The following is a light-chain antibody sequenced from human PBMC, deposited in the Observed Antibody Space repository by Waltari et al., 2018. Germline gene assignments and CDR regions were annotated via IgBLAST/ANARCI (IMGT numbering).Light chain of an antibody. J-gene: IGKJ1*01. CDR1: QSLLDSEDGNTY. V-gene: IGKV2-40*01. Sequence: DIVMTQTPLSLPVTLGEPASISCRSSQSLLDSEDGNTYLEWYLQKPGQSPQLLIYEVSNRASGVPDRFSGSGSDTDFTLKISRVEAEDVGVYYCMQALEFPWTFGQGTKVE. CDR2: EVS. CDR3: MQALEFPWT.